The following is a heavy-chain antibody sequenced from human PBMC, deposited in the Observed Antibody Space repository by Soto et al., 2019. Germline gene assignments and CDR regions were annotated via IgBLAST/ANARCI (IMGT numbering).Heavy chain of an antibody. D-gene: IGHD3-9*01. J-gene: IGHJ4*02. Sequence: QVQLQESGPGLVKPSQTLSLTCTVSGGSISSGDYYWSWIRQPPGKGLEWIGYIYYSGSTYYNPSLESRVXXSXDXXQNHFSQKLSSVTAADTAVYSCARDVGRWTGLFDYWGQGTLVTVSS. CDR3: ARDVGRWTGLFDY. V-gene: IGHV4-30-4*01. CDR1: GGSISSGDYY. CDR2: IYYSGST.